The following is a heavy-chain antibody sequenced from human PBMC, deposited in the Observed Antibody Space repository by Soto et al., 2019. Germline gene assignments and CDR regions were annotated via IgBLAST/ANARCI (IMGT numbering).Heavy chain of an antibody. CDR2: MSFDGNSK. D-gene: IGHD2-21*01. CDR1: GFAVSSYS. J-gene: IGHJ4*02. Sequence: QPGGSLRLSCAASGFAVSSYSMHWVRQAPGKGLEWVAAMSFDGNSKYFADSVKGRFKISGDTSKNTLSLEMESLGVEDSALYHCTRGRSMIAYDDFEYWGQGTQVTVSS. V-gene: IGHV3-30-3*01. CDR3: TRGRSMIAYDDFEY.